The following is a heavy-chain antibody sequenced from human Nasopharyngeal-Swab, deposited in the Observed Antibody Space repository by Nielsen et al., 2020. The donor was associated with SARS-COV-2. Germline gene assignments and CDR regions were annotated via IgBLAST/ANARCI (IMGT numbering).Heavy chain of an antibody. CDR3: ARPQSLLEAYYGY. CDR1: GSSFTSYW. Sequence: GGSLRLSCKGSGSSFTSYWIGWVRQMPGKGLEWMGIIYPGDSDTRYSPSFQGQVTISADKSISPAYLQWSSLKASDTAMYYCARPQSLLEAYYGYWGQGTLVTVSS. CDR2: IYPGDSDT. D-gene: IGHD3-10*01. J-gene: IGHJ4*02. V-gene: IGHV5-51*01.